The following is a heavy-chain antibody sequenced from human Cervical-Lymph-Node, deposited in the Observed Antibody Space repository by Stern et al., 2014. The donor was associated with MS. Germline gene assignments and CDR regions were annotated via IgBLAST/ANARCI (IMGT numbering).Heavy chain of an antibody. CDR3: ARDGNDYSDYLKFSGDALDI. D-gene: IGHD4-11*01. CDR1: GFTFSNYW. CDR2: INSDGSGT. Sequence: EVQLVESGGGLVQPGGSLRLSCKASGFTFSNYWMHWVRQVPGEGLVWVSRINSDGSGTTNADSLKGRFTISRDNAKNTLYLQMNSLRTEDTAMYYCARDGNDYSDYLKFSGDALDIWGQGAMVTVSS. V-gene: IGHV3-74*01. J-gene: IGHJ3*02.